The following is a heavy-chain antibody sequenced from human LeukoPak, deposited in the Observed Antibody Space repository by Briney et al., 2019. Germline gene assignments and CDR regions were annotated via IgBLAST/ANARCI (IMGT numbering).Heavy chain of an antibody. CDR1: GGTFSSYA. J-gene: IGHJ4*02. D-gene: IGHD5-18*01. V-gene: IGHV1-69*06. CDR2: IIPIFGTG. CDR3: ARERSGYSYGYDY. Sequence: GSSVKVSCKASGGTFSSYAISWVRQAPGQGLEWMGGIIPIFGTGNSAQKFQGRVTITADKSTSTAYMELSSLRSEDTAVYYCARERSGYSYGYDYWGQGTLVTVSS.